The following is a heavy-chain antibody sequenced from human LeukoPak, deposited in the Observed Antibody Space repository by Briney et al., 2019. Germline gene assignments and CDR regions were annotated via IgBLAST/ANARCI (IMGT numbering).Heavy chain of an antibody. CDR3: ARGVEDIVVVPAAIWFDP. D-gene: IGHD2-2*01. V-gene: IGHV4-4*07. J-gene: IGHJ5*02. Sequence: PSETLSLTCTVSGGSISSYYWSWIRQPAGKGLEWIGRIYTSGSTNYNPSLKSRVAMSVDTSKNQFSLKLSSVTAADTAVYYCARGVEDIVVVPAAIWFDPWGQGTLVTVSS. CDR1: GGSISSYY. CDR2: IYTSGST.